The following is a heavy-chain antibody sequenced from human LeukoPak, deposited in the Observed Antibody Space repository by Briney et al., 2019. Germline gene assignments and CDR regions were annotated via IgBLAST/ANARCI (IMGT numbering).Heavy chain of an antibody. CDR3: AKWDLGYCSSTSCSTFDY. J-gene: IGHJ4*02. D-gene: IGHD2-2*02. Sequence: GESLKISCAASGFTFCSYAMSWVRQAPGKGLGWVSAISGSGGSTYYADSVKGRFTISRDNSKNTLYLQMNSLRAEDTAVYYCAKWDLGYCSSTSCSTFDYWGQGTLVTVSS. V-gene: IGHV3-23*01. CDR2: ISGSGGST. CDR1: GFTFCSYA.